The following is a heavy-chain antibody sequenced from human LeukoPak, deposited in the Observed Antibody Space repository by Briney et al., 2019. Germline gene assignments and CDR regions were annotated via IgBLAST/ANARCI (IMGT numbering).Heavy chain of an antibody. CDR2: IRSKANSYAT. D-gene: IGHD4-23*01. CDR1: GFTSSGSA. CDR3: TRLVFGGNGNDY. V-gene: IGHV3-73*01. Sequence: GGSLRLSCAASGFTSSGSAMHWVRQASGKGLEWVGRIRSKANSYATAYAASVKGRFTISRDDSKNTAYLQMNSLKTEDTAVYYCTRLVFGGNGNDYWGQGTLVTVSS. J-gene: IGHJ4*02.